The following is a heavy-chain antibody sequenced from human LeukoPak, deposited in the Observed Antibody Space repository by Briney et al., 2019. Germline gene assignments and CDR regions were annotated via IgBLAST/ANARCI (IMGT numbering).Heavy chain of an antibody. CDR1: GYTFIGYY. J-gene: IGHJ5*02. V-gene: IGHV1-2*02. D-gene: IGHD6-19*01. CDR3: ATQATSGWPFS. CDR2: INPNSGGT. Sequence: ASVKVSCKASGYTFIGYYMHWVRQAPGQGPEWMGWINPNSGGTNYAQKFQGRVTMTRDTSLSTVYMELSRLRSDDTAVYYCATQATSGWPFSWGQGTLVTVYS.